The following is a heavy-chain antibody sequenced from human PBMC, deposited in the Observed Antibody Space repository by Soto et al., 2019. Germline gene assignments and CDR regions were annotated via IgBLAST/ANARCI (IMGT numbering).Heavy chain of an antibody. D-gene: IGHD3-22*01. CDR2: ISYDGNNK. CDR1: TLTFSNFA. V-gene: IGHV3-30-3*01. CDR3: ARGRRFFGTSGSFDF. Sequence: GGSLRLSCAASTLTFSNFAIHWVRQAPGKGLECVAVISYDGNNKYYADSVTGRFTISRDKSKNTLYLHMSRLRDEDTAVYYCARGRRFFGTSGSFDFWGQGTLVTVPS. J-gene: IGHJ4*02.